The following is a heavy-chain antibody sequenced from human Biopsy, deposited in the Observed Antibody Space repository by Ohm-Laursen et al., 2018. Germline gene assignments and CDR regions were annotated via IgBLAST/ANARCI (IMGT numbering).Heavy chain of an antibody. J-gene: IGHJ2*01. Sequence: SSVKASCKASGGTFTNHAVGWVRQAPGHGLEWVGSSIPLFNTANYADKFQGRVTLTADKSTTTAYMELSSLRSEDTAIYYCARFPLGAYDDSGSYRAVEHWYFDLWGRGTLVTVSS. CDR1: GGTFTNHA. D-gene: IGHD3-22*01. V-gene: IGHV1-69*06. CDR3: ARFPLGAYDDSGSYRAVEHWYFDL. CDR2: SIPLFNTA.